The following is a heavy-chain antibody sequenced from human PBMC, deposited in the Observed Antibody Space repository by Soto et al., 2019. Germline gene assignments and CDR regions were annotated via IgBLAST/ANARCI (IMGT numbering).Heavy chain of an antibody. CDR1: GGTFNTFA. J-gene: IGHJ4*02. V-gene: IGHV1-69*06. Sequence: QVQLVQSGAEVKKPGSSVNVSCKAAGGTFNTFAISWVRQAPGQGLEYLGGIVPILGSAFYAQRFQGRVTITADKSTKTAYLELTSLSSEDTAVYYCARAAKRYFDSWGQGTQVTLSS. CDR2: IVPILGSA. CDR3: ARAAKRYFDS.